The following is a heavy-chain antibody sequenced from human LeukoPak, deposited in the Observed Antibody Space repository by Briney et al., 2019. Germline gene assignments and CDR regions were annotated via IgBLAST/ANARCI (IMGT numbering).Heavy chain of an antibody. D-gene: IGHD1-26*01. V-gene: IGHV3-21*01. Sequence: GGSLRLSCAASGCTFSSYSMNWVRQAPGKGLEWVSSISSSSSYIYYADSVKGRFTISRDNAKNSLYLQMNSLRAEDTAVYYCARDEGGIVGATPGDYWGQGTLVTVSS. CDR2: ISSSSSYI. CDR3: ARDEGGIVGATPGDY. J-gene: IGHJ4*02. CDR1: GCTFSSYS.